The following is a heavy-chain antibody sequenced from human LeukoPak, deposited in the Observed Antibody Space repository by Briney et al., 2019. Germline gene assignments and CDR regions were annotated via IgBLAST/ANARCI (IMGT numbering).Heavy chain of an antibody. CDR3: ASDGAYAMAV. V-gene: IGHV3-74*01. J-gene: IGHJ6*02. CDR2: INNDASRT. CDR1: GFAFSRSW. Sequence: GGSLGLSCAASGFAFSRSWIHWVRQAPGKGLVWVSHINNDASRTTYADSVRGRFTISRDNAKNTVSLQMNSLRAEDTAVYYCASDGAYAMAVWGQGTTVTVSS. D-gene: IGHD1-26*01.